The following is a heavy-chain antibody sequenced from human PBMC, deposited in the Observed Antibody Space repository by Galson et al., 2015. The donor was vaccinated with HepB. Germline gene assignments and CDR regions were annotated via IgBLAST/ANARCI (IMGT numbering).Heavy chain of an antibody. CDR2: IIPILGIA. D-gene: IGHD3-22*01. J-gene: IGHJ3*02. V-gene: IGHV1-69*02. CDR1: GCTFSSYT. CDR3: ARVGEGDDSSGYYSDN. Sequence: SVKVSCKASGCTFSSYTMSWVRQAPGQGLEWMGSIIPILGIANYAQKVQGRVTITADKSTSTAYMELSSLRSEDTAVYYCARVGEGDDSSGYYSDNWGQGTLVTVSS.